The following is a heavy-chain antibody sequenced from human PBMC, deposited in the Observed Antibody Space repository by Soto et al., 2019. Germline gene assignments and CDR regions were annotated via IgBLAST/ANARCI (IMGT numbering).Heavy chain of an antibody. CDR2: INWNSCSI. CDR3: VKDECINWYSGHFRH. J-gene: IGHJ1*01. D-gene: IGHD6-13*01. V-gene: IGHV3-9*01. Sequence: EVQLVESGGGLVQPGRSLRLSCAASGFTFDDYAMHWVRQVPGKGLEWVSGINWNSCSIGYGDSVKGRFAISRDNAKNSLHLQMNSLSAEDTVFYYCVKDECINWYSGHFRHWGQGTLVTVSS. CDR1: GFTFDDYA.